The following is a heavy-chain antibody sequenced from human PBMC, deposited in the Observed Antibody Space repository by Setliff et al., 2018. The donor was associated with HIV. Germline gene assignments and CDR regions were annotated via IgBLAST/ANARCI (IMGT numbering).Heavy chain of an antibody. D-gene: IGHD3-10*01. CDR3: ANFFVSSVSTQDS. J-gene: IGHJ4*02. CDR1: GGSFGDHF. V-gene: IGHV4-34*01. CDR2: IHHTGGT. Sequence: PSETLSLTCTVYGGSFGDHFWNWIRQSPGKGLEWIGEIHHTGGTKYNPSLRSRGTISLDRSKNQFSLKLTSVTAADTAVYYCANFFVSSVSTQDSWGQGTLVTVSS.